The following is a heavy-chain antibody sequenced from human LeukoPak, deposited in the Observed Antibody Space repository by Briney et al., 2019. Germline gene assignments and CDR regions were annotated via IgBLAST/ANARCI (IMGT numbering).Heavy chain of an antibody. CDR2: IYPGDSDS. CDR3: ARRGLRHYDSSGYLWDY. Sequence: GESLKISCKGSGYSFTNYWIGWVRQMPGKDLEWMGTIYPGDSDSRYSPSFQGQVTISADKSISTAYVQWSSLKASDTAMYYCARRGLRHYDSSGYLWDYWGQGPLVTVSS. CDR1: GYSFTNYW. D-gene: IGHD3-22*01. J-gene: IGHJ4*02. V-gene: IGHV5-51*01.